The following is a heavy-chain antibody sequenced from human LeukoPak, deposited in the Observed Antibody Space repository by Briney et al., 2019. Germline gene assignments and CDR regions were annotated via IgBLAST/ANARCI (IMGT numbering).Heavy chain of an antibody. CDR1: GFTFSSYE. CDR3: ARSPTGSGWYYFDY. D-gene: IGHD6-19*01. J-gene: IGHJ4*02. CDR2: ISNSGTTI. V-gene: IGHV3-48*03. Sequence: GGSLRLSCAASGFTFSSYEMNWVRQAPGKGLDWVSYISNSGTTIYYADSVRGRFTISRDNAKNSLYLQMNSLRAEDTAVYYCARSPTGSGWYYFDYWGQGTLVTVSS.